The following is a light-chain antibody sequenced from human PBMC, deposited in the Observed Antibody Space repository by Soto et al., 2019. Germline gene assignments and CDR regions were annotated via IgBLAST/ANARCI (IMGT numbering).Light chain of an antibody. V-gene: IGLV2-14*01. Sequence: QSVLTQPASVFGSPGQSITISCTGTSSGVGSYNYVSWYQQHPGKAPKLMIYEVSDRHSGISSRFSGSKSGNTASLTISGLQTEDEDDDDCSSYTSSSTLFGTGTKV. J-gene: IGLJ1*01. CDR1: SSGVGSYNY. CDR2: EVS. CDR3: SSYTSSSTL.